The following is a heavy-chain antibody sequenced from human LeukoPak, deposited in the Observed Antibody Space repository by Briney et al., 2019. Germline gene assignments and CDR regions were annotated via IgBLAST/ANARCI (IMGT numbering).Heavy chain of an antibody. D-gene: IGHD2-2*01. J-gene: IGHJ4*02. CDR3: ARGIVAGVVPAAMPGEFDY. CDR1: GGSISSGSYY. CDR2: IYYSGYS. V-gene: IGHV4-39*06. Sequence: SQTLSLTCIVSGGSISSGSYYWSWIRHPAGKGLEWIRSIYYSGYSYYNPSLKSPVTISVDTYKNQFPLKLSSVTAADAAVYYCARGIVAGVVPAAMPGEFDYWGQETLVTVSS.